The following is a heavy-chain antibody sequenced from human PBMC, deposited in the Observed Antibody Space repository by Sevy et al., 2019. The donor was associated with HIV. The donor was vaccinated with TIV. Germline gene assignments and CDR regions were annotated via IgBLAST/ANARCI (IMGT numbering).Heavy chain of an antibody. D-gene: IGHD2-2*01. CDR3: AGDTDYCISPNCPLFGMDV. CDR2: INPHSGGT. J-gene: IGHJ6*04. CDR1: GYTFTGYY. V-gene: IGHV1-2*02. Sequence: ASVKVSCKASGYTFTGYYMHWVRQAPGQGLEWMGWINPHSGGTNYAKKFQGRVTMTRDTSISTAYMEPSRLRSDDTAVYYFAGDTDYCISPNCPLFGMDVWGKGTTATVSS.